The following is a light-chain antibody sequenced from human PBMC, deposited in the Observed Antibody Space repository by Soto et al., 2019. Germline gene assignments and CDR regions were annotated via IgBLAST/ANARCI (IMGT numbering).Light chain of an antibody. CDR3: MQALQTPWT. J-gene: IGKJ1*01. Sequence: DIVMTHPPLPLPAPLGEPPSTSSRSSQSPQHSNGYTFLVWNLQKTAQSPQLLIYLGSHRAPGVPDRLSGSASDTDFTQKMTRVEAEDVVVYYCMQALQTPWTFGQGTKVEIK. CDR1: QSPQHSNGYTF. V-gene: IGKV2-28*01. CDR2: LGS.